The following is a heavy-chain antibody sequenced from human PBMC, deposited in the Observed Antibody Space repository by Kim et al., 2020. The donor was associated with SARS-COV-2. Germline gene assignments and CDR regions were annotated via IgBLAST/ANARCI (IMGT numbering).Heavy chain of an antibody. V-gene: IGHV3-23*01. CDR3: AREEGSNWVVIAGKFDC. CDR1: GFTFKSHA. CDR2: IGDSGGST. Sequence: GGSLRLSCAASGFTFKSHAMDWVRQAPGKGLEWVAAIGDSGGSTHYADSVKGRFTISRDNSKNMLYLEMKSLGADDTALYFCAREEGSNWVVIAGKFDCWGQGTLVTVSS. D-gene: IGHD3-22*01. J-gene: IGHJ4*02.